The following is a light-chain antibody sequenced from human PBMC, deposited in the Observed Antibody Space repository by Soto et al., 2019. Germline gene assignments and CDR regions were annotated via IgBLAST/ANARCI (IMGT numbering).Light chain of an antibody. V-gene: IGKV3-15*01. CDR2: DAS. J-gene: IGKJ4*01. CDR3: QQVNVYPST. Sequence: EIVMTQSPATLSVSPGERATLSCRASQSVSSDLVWYQQKPGQAPRLLIYDASTRATGIPARFSGSGSGTEFTLTINSLQSEDFATYYCQQVNVYPSTFGGGTKVDI. CDR1: QSVSSD.